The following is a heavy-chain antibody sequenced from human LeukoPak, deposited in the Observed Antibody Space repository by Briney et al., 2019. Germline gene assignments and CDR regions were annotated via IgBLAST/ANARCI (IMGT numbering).Heavy chain of an antibody. CDR2: VSGSGGST. CDR1: GFTFSSYA. V-gene: IGHV3-23*01. J-gene: IGHJ4*02. D-gene: IGHD6-6*01. CDR3: AKGRTRAARPLYFDY. Sequence: GGSLRLSCAASGFTFSSYAMSWVRQAPGKGLEWVSAVSGSGGSTYYADSVKGRFTISRDNSKNTLYLQMNSLRAEDTAVYYCAKGRTRAARPLYFDYWGQGTLVTVSS.